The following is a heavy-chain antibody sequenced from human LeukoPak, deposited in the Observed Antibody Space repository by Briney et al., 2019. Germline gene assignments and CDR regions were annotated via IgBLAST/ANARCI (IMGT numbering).Heavy chain of an antibody. J-gene: IGHJ5*02. V-gene: IGHV3-48*03. Sequence: GGSLRLSCAASGFTFSSYEMNWVRQAPGKGLEWVSYISSSGSTIYYADSVKRRFTISRDNAKNSLYLQMNSLRAEDTAVYYCARSPDGWFDPWGQGTLVTVSS. CDR2: ISSSGSTI. CDR1: GFTFSSYE. D-gene: IGHD5-24*01. CDR3: ARSPDGWFDP.